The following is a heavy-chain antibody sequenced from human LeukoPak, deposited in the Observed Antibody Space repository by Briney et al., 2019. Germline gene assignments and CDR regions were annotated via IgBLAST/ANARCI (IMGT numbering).Heavy chain of an antibody. Sequence: PGGSLRLSCAVSGFTFDDYAMHWVRQAPGKGLEWVSGISWNSNSIAYADSVKGRFTISRDNAKNSLYLHMNSLRAEDMALYYCAEDMSYGGYSGYDYWGQGTLVTVSS. J-gene: IGHJ4*02. CDR3: AEDMSYGGYSGYDY. D-gene: IGHD5-12*01. V-gene: IGHV3-9*03. CDR2: ISWNSNSI. CDR1: GFTFDDYA.